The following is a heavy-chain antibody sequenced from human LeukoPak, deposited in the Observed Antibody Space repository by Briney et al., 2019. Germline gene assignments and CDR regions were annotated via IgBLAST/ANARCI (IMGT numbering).Heavy chain of an antibody. J-gene: IGHJ3*02. D-gene: IGHD3-16*01. CDR3: TRWELGGEPFDI. Sequence: PGGSLKLSCAASGFTFSDSAIHWVRQASGKGLEWVGRIRSKPNNYATAYAASMKGRFTISRDDSKNTAYLQVNSLKTEDTAVYFCTRWELGGEPFDIWGRGTMVTVSS. V-gene: IGHV3-73*01. CDR2: IRSKPNNYAT. CDR1: GFTFSDSA.